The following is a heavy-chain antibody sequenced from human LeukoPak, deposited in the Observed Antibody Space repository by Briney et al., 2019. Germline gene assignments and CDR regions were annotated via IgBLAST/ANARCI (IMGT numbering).Heavy chain of an antibody. Sequence: PGGSLRLSCAASGFTFRRYDMNWVRQAPGKGPEWVSGIRDNGAISYYADSVKGRFTISRDNSQNTLYLEMNSLRVDDTAVYYCAKASAGANFDYWGQGTLVAVSS. J-gene: IGHJ4*02. CDR2: IRDNGAIS. V-gene: IGHV3-23*01. D-gene: IGHD4-17*01. CDR3: AKASAGANFDY. CDR1: GFTFRRYD.